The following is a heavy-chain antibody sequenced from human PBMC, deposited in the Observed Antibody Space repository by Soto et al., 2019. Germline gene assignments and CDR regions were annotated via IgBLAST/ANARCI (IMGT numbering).Heavy chain of an antibody. D-gene: IGHD3-10*01. CDR2: IYSSGRT. CDR1: GGSISSGGYY. V-gene: IGHV4-31*03. J-gene: IGHJ6*02. CDR3: ARDRGGSGRYDYGMDV. Sequence: QVQLQESGPGLVKPSQTLSLTCTVSGGSISSGGYYWSWIRQHPGKGLEWIGYIYSSGRTYYKPSLQSRVTISVDTCKNQFSLKLSSVTAADTAVYYCARDRGGSGRYDYGMDVWGQGTTVTVSS.